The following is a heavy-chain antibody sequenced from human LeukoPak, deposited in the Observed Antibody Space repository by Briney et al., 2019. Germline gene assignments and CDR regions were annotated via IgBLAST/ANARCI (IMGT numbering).Heavy chain of an antibody. J-gene: IGHJ4*02. Sequence: SETLSLTCAVYGGSFSGYYWSWIRQPPGKGLEWIREINHSGSTNYNPSLKSRVTISVDTSKNQFSLKLSSVTAADTAVYYCARDYYGSGSYLDYWGQGTLVTVSS. CDR2: INHSGST. CDR1: GGSFSGYY. D-gene: IGHD3-10*01. V-gene: IGHV4-34*01. CDR3: ARDYYGSGSYLDY.